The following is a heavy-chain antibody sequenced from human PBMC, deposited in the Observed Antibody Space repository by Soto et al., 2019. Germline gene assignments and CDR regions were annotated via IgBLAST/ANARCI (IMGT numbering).Heavy chain of an antibody. Sequence: QVQLQESGPGLVKPSETLSLTCTVSGDSVSSGTYYWAWIRQPPGKGLECIGYLYYSGSTNYNSSLKNRVTMSVDTSKNQFSLKLRSVTAADTAVYYCARGGIGTGGSRDNWFDPWGQGILVTVSS. V-gene: IGHV4-61*01. J-gene: IGHJ5*02. CDR2: LYYSGST. CDR3: ARGGIGTGGSRDNWFDP. CDR1: GDSVSSGTYY. D-gene: IGHD6-13*01.